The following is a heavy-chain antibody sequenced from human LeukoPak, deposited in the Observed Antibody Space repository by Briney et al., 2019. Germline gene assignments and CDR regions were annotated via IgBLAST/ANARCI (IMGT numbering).Heavy chain of an antibody. J-gene: IGHJ6*03. V-gene: IGHV3-23*01. CDR2: ISPGGGTT. D-gene: IGHD2-2*01. CDR1: GFAFGSEA. Sequence: PGGSLRLSCAVSGFAFGSEAMSWVRQSPARGLEWVASISPGGGTTYYADYVKGRFTISRDNSKNTLYLQMNSLRAEDTAVYYCAKAPNFVVVLGALNYYYYYMDVWGKGTTVTVSS. CDR3: AKAPNFVVVLGALNYYYYYMDV.